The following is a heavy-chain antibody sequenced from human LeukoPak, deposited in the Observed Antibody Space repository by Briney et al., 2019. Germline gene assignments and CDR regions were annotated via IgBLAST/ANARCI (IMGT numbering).Heavy chain of an antibody. CDR1: GYTFTGYY. CDR2: INPNSGGT. D-gene: IGHD6-6*01. J-gene: IGHJ4*02. CDR3: ARDRRTARLFDY. Sequence: ASVKVSCRASGYTFTGYYMHWVRQAPGQGLEWMGRINPNSGGTNYAQKFQGRVTMTRDTSISTAYMELSRLRSDDTAVYYCARDRRTARLFDYWGLGTLVTVSS. V-gene: IGHV1-2*06.